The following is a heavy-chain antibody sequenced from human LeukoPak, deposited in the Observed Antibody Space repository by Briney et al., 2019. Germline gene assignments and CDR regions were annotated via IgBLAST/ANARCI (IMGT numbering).Heavy chain of an antibody. D-gene: IGHD6-19*01. Sequence: SETLSLTCTVSDGSISSYYWSWIRQPPGKGLEWIGYIYYSGSTNYNPSLKSRVTISVDTSKNQFSLKLSSVTAADTAVYYCARAISSGWPTLMYYFDYWGQGTLVTVSS. CDR1: DGSISSYY. V-gene: IGHV4-59*01. CDR2: IYYSGST. CDR3: ARAISSGWPTLMYYFDY. J-gene: IGHJ4*02.